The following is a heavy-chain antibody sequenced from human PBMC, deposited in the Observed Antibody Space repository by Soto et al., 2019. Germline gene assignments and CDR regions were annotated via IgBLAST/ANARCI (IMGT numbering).Heavy chain of an antibody. CDR1: GGSISSGGYY. D-gene: IGHD3-22*01. CDR2: IYYSGST. V-gene: IGHV4-31*03. Sequence: SETLSLTCTVSGGSISSGGYYWSWIRQHPGKGLEWIGYIYYSGSTYYNPSLKSRVTISVDTSKNQFSLKLSSVTAADTAVYYCAREYYYDSSGYYLDYWGQGTLVTVSS. CDR3: AREYYYDSSGYYLDY. J-gene: IGHJ4*02.